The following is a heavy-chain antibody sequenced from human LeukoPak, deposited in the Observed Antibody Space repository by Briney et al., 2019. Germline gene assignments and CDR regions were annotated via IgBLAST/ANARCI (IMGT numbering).Heavy chain of an antibody. Sequence: AETLALPCAFYGGPFSGYYWSWVRQPPGKGREWVGEINHSGSTNYNPSLESRVNISVDTTKNQFSLKLSSVTAADTAVYYCAIAPYYDILTRYGMDVWGKGTTVTVSS. CDR3: AIAPYYDILTRYGMDV. CDR2: INHSGST. J-gene: IGHJ6*04. CDR1: GGPFSGYY. D-gene: IGHD3-9*01. V-gene: IGHV4-34*01.